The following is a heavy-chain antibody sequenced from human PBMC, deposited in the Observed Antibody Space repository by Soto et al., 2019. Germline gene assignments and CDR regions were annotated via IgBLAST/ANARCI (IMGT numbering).Heavy chain of an antibody. V-gene: IGHV1-69*06. CDR2: IIPNFGTA. J-gene: IGHJ5*02. CDR3: ARTIVVVPAASPGWFDP. Sequence: SVKVSCKASGGTFSSYAISWVRQAPGQGLEWMGGIIPNFGTANYAQKFQGRVTITADKSTSTAYMELSSLRSEDTAVYYCARTIVVVPAASPGWFDPWGQGTLVTVSS. CDR1: GGTFSSYA. D-gene: IGHD2-2*01.